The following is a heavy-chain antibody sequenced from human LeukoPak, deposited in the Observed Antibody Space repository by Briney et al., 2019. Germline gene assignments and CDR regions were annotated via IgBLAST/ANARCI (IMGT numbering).Heavy chain of an antibody. D-gene: IGHD4-17*01. Sequence: GGSLRLSCAASGFTFSSYEMNWVRQAPGKGLEWVAVIWYDGSNEYYADSVKGRFTISRDNSKNTLYLQMNSLRAEDTAVYYCARGFLDGEPGAFDIWGQGTMVTVSS. CDR3: ARGFLDGEPGAFDI. CDR2: IWYDGSNE. V-gene: IGHV3-33*08. CDR1: GFTFSSYE. J-gene: IGHJ3*02.